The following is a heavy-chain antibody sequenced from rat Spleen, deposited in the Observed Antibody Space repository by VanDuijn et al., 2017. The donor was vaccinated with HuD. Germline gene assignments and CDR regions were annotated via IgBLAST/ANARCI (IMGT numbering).Heavy chain of an antibody. CDR2: ISPSGYSS. V-gene: IGHV5-25*01. J-gene: IGHJ2*01. D-gene: IGHD1-11*01. CDR3: ARHPGHYGILPDS. CDR1: GFTFRNYD. Sequence: EVQVVEAGGGLVQPGRSLKLSCEASGFTFRNYDMTWVRQAPTKGLEWVASISPSGYSSYYRDSVKGRFTVSRDDAESILYLQMDSLRSEDTATYYGARHPGHYGILPDSWGQGVMVTVSS.